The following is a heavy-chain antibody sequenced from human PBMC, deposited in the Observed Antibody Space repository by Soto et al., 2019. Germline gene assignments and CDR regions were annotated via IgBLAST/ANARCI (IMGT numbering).Heavy chain of an antibody. CDR1: GFTFSGHY. Sequence: GGSLSLSCAGSGFTFSGHYMNWVSQAPGKGLEWVGRARKKGNTYTTEYAASVEGRFTISRDDSKNSLYLQMNSLKTEDTALYYCAREISGWAPDAFDIWGQGTMATVSS. CDR3: AREISGWAPDAFDI. D-gene: IGHD6-19*01. V-gene: IGHV3-72*01. J-gene: IGHJ3*02. CDR2: ARKKGNTYTT.